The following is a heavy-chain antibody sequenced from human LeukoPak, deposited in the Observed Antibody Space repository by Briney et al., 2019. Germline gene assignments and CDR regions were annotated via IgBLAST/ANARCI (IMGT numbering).Heavy chain of an antibody. CDR3: ARHCYMDV. CDR2: IYPGDSDT. CDR1: GYNFTNYW. Sequence: GQSLKISCTGSGYNFTNYWIAWVRQMPGKGLEWMGIIYPGDSDTRYSPSFQGQVSISADKSITTAYLQWNSLKASDTAMYYCARHCYMDVWGKGTTVTVSS. J-gene: IGHJ6*03. V-gene: IGHV5-51*01.